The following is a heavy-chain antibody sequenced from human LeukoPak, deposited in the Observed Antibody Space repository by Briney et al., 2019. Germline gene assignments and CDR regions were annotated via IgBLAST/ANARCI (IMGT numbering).Heavy chain of an antibody. V-gene: IGHV3-74*01. D-gene: IGHD6-19*01. CDR1: GSTFSSYW. CDR2: ISSDGSST. J-gene: IGHJ5*01. CDR3: ARAQAVSGTGGFDS. Sequence: PGGSLRLSCAASGSTFSSYWMHWVRQAPGKGLVWVSRISSDGSSTSYVDSVKGRFTISRDNAKNTLYLQMNSLRDEDTAVYYCARAQAVSGTGGFDSWGQGTLVTVSS.